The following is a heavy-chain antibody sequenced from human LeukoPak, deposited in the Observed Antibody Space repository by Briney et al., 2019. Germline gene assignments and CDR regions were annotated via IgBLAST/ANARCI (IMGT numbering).Heavy chain of an antibody. V-gene: IGHV4-4*07. D-gene: IGHD6-13*01. Sequence: SETLSLTCTVSGGSISSYYWSWIRQPAGKGLEWIGRIYTSGSTNYNPSLKSRVTMSVDTSMNQFSLKLSSVTAADTAVYYCARVVQQQLPISYYYYYYMDVWGKGTTVTISS. J-gene: IGHJ6*03. CDR3: ARVVQQQLPISYYYYYYMDV. CDR2: IYTSGST. CDR1: GGSISSYY.